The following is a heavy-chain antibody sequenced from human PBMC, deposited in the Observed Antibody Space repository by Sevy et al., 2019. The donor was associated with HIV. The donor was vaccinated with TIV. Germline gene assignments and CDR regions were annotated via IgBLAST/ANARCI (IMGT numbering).Heavy chain of an antibody. CDR1: GYTFTSYG. CDR2: ISAYNGNT. Sequence: ASVKVSCKASGYTFTSYGISWVRQAPGQGLEWMGWISAYNGNTNYAQKLQGRVTMTTDTSTSTAYMELRSLGSDDTAVYYCARDYYYDSSGYEYFDYWGQGTLVTVSS. J-gene: IGHJ4*02. CDR3: ARDYYYDSSGYEYFDY. V-gene: IGHV1-18*04. D-gene: IGHD3-22*01.